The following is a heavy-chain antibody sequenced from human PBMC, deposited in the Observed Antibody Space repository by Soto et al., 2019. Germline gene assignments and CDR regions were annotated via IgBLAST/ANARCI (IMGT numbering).Heavy chain of an antibody. CDR3: AKAGWVVYAIGPWFDP. CDR2: ISGSGGST. D-gene: IGHD2-8*02. V-gene: IGHV3-23*01. Sequence: HPGGSLRLSCASSGFTFSSYAMSWVRQAPGKGLEWVSAISGSGGSTYYADSVKGRFTISRDNSKNTLYLQMNSLRAEDTAVYYCAKAGWVVYAIGPWFDPWGQGTLVTVSS. J-gene: IGHJ5*02. CDR1: GFTFSSYA.